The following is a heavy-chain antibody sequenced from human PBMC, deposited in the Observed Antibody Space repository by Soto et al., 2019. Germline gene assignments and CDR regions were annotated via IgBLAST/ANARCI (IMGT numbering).Heavy chain of an antibody. CDR2: IYSGGST. V-gene: IGHV3-53*04. CDR3: AKRNLVVRPPFDY. CDR1: GFTVSSNY. D-gene: IGHD2-15*01. Sequence: PGGSLRRSCVASGFTVSSNYMSWVRQAPGKGLEWVSVIYSGGSTYYADSVKGRFTISRHNSKNTLYLQMNSLRAEDTAVYYCAKRNLVVRPPFDYWGQGTLVTVSS. J-gene: IGHJ4*02.